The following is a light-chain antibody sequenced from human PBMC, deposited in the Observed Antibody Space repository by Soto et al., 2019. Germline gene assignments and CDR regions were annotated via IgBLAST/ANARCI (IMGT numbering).Light chain of an antibody. Sequence: QSALTQPPSVSGSPGQSITISCTGTSSDVGSYNVVSWYQQHPGKAPKLMIYEVSKRPSGVSNRFSGSKSGNTASLTVSGLQAEDEADYYCCSYAGSSTYVFGTGTKLTVL. CDR3: CSYAGSSTYV. J-gene: IGLJ1*01. CDR1: SSDVGSYNV. V-gene: IGLV2-23*02. CDR2: EVS.